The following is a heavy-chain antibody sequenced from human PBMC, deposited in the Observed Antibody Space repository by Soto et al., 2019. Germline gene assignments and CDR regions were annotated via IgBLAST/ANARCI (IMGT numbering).Heavy chain of an antibody. CDR1: GFTFSDYY. V-gene: IGHV3-11*01. CDR2: ISSSGSTI. D-gene: IGHD5-12*01. Sequence: PGGSLRLSCAASGFTFSDYYMSWIRQAPGKGLEWVSYISSSGSTIYYADSVKGRFTISRDNAKNSLYLQMNSLRAEDTAVYYCATYIVAQAAFDYWGQGTLVTVSS. CDR3: ATYIVAQAAFDY. J-gene: IGHJ4*02.